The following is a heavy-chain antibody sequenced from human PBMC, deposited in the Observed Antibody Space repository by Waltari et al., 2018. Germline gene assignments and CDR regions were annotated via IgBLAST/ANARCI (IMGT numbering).Heavy chain of an antibody. V-gene: IGHV3-23*01. CDR1: GFTFSSYA. CDR2: ISGSGGST. J-gene: IGHJ6*02. CDR3: AKGTGVAAAGQGTGHYYYGMDV. D-gene: IGHD6-13*01. Sequence: EVQLLESGGGLVQPGGSLRLSCAASGFTFSSYAMSWVRQAPGKGLEWVSAISGSGGSTYYADSVKGRFTIARDNSKNTLYLQMNSLRAEDTAVYYCAKGTGVAAAGQGTGHYYYGMDVWGQGTTVTVSS.